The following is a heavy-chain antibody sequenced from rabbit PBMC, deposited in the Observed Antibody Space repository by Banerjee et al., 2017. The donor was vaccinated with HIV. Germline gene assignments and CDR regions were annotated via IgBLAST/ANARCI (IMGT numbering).Heavy chain of an antibody. CDR2: IDTNTGKT. D-gene: IGHD4-2*01. CDR3: ARGAGRGNL. J-gene: IGHJ4*01. Sequence: QEQLKESGGGLVQPGGSLTLSCKASGFDFSSYYYMYWVRQAPGKGLEWIGFIDTNTGKTFYASWAKGRFTISKTSSTTVTLQMTSLTAADTATYFCARGAGRGNLWGPGTLVTVS. CDR1: GFDFSSYYY. V-gene: IGHV1S45*01.